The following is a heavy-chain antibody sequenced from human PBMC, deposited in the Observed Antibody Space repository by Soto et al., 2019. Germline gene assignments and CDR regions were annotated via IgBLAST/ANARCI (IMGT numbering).Heavy chain of an antibody. D-gene: IGHD6-6*01. Sequence: LSLTCSVSGGSISRHYWTWIRQSPGKGLEWIGYIYPTGSTNYNPSLQSRVTITLDTTKNQFSLKLSSVTAADTVVYYCARDGIAARPIDYWGQGTLVTVSS. CDR1: GGSISRHY. V-gene: IGHV4-59*11. CDR3: ARDGIAARPIDY. CDR2: IYPTGST. J-gene: IGHJ4*02.